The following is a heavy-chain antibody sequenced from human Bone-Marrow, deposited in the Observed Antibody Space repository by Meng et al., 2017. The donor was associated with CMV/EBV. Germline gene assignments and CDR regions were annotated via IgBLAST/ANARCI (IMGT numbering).Heavy chain of an antibody. CDR2: IKQDGSEA. Sequence: GGSLRLSCAASGFIFSDHYVDWVRQAPGKGLEWVANIKQDGSEAYYEDSVKGRFTISRDNTKNSLYLQMNSLRVEDTAVYYCAREEGDFWGQGTLVTVSS. V-gene: IGHV3-7*01. CDR1: GFIFSDHY. J-gene: IGHJ4*02. D-gene: IGHD3-3*01. CDR3: AREEGDF.